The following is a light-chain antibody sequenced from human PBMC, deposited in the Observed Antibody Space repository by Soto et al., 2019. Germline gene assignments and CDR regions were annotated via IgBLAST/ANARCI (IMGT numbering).Light chain of an antibody. CDR2: AAS. Sequence: DLQMTQSPSSLSASVGDRITITCRASQSISSYLNWYQQKPGQAPKVLIYAASSLESGVPSRFSGSGSVTDFTLTISSLQPEDFATYYCQQSYSTPYTFGQGTKLEIK. CDR3: QQSYSTPYT. J-gene: IGKJ2*01. CDR1: QSISSY. V-gene: IGKV1-39*01.